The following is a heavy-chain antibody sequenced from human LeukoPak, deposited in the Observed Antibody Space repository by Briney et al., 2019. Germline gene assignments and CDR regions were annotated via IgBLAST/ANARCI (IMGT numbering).Heavy chain of an antibody. J-gene: IGHJ2*01. CDR2: IIPLFHTA. CDR3: ATSRDDRGGYFDL. V-gene: IGHV1-69*13. Sequence: ASVKVSCKASGGTFSSYAISWLQQAPGQEPQWMGGIIPLFHTANYAQKFQGRVTITADESTRTAYMEVSSLRSEDTAIYYCATSRDDRGGYFDLWGRGTLVTVSS. CDR1: GGTFSSYA. D-gene: IGHD3-22*01.